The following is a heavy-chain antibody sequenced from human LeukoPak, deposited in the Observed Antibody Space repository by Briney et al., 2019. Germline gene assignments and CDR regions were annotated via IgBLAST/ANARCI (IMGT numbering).Heavy chain of an antibody. CDR2: INPNSGGT. Sequence: GASVKVSCKASGYTFTAYYMHWVRQAPGQGLEWMGWINPNSGGTNFAQTFQGRVTMTRDTSISTVSVELSRLRSDDTAVYYCAREGHCSGGSCLDYWGQGTLVTVSS. D-gene: IGHD2-15*01. CDR1: GYTFTAYY. CDR3: AREGHCSGGSCLDY. J-gene: IGHJ4*02. V-gene: IGHV1-2*02.